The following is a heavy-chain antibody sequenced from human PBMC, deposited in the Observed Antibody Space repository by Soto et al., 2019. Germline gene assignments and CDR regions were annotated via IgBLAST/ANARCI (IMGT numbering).Heavy chain of an antibody. CDR1: GGSISSSSYY. Sequence: PSETLSLTCTVSGGSISSSSYYWGWIRQPPGKGLEWIGSIYYSGSTYYNPSLKSRVTISVDTSKNQFSLKLSSVTAADTAVYYCARHPKVGGWYYGMDVWGQGTTVTVSS. D-gene: IGHD3-16*01. J-gene: IGHJ6*02. CDR3: ARHPKVGGWYYGMDV. CDR2: IYYSGST. V-gene: IGHV4-39*01.